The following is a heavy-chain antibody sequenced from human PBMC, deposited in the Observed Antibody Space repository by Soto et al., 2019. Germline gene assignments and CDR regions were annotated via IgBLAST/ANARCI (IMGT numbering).Heavy chain of an antibody. V-gene: IGHV3-30*04. Sequence: QVQLVESGGGVVQPGRSLRLSCAASGFTFSSYAMHWVRQAPGKGLEWVAVIAYDGRNKYYADSVKGRFTISRANSKNSLDLQMNGLRIEDTAVYYWARELERVFDYWGQGTLVTVSS. CDR3: ARELERVFDY. D-gene: IGHD1-1*01. CDR1: GFTFSSYA. J-gene: IGHJ4*02. CDR2: IAYDGRNK.